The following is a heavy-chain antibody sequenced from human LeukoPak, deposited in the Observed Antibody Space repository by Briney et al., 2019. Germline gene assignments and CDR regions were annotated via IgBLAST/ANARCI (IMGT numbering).Heavy chain of an antibody. V-gene: IGHV4-34*01. J-gene: IGHJ4*02. D-gene: IGHD3-16*01. CDR2: INHSGST. CDR1: GGSFSGYY. Sequence: SETLSLTCAVYGGSFSGYYWSWIRQPPGKGLEWIGEINHSGSTNYNPSLKSRATISVDTSKNQFSLKLSSVTAADTAVYYCARGKEGGCLDYWGQGTLVTVSS. CDR3: ARGKEGGCLDY.